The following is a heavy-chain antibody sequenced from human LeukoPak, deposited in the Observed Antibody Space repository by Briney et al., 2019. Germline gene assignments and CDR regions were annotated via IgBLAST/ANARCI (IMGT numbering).Heavy chain of an antibody. Sequence: HPGGSLRLSCAASGFTFSSYGMHWVRQAPGKGLEWVAVISYDGNNKYYADSVRGRFTISRDNSKNTLYLQMNTLRAEDTAFYYCAKDREEMTTVWYFDLWGRGTLVTVSS. V-gene: IGHV3-30*18. CDR3: AKDREEMTTVWYFDL. D-gene: IGHD4-11*01. CDR1: GFTFSSYG. J-gene: IGHJ2*01. CDR2: ISYDGNNK.